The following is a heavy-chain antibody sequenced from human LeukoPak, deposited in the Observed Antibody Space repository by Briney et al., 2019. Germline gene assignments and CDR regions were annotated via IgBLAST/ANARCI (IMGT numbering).Heavy chain of an antibody. CDR3: ASGNYFDY. CDR1: GFTFSNSW. V-gene: IGHV3-7*01. J-gene: IGHJ4*02. CDR2: IKQDGSEK. Sequence: GGSLRLSCAASGFTFSNSWMSWARQAPGKGLECVANIKQDGSEKYYVDSVKGRFTISRDNAKNSLYLQMNSLRVEDTAVYYCASGNYFDYWGQGTLVTVSS. D-gene: IGHD1-26*01.